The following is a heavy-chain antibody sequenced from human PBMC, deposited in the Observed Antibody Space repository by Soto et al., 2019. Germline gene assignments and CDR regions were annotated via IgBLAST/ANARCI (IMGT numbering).Heavy chain of an antibody. CDR3: ARDLGHPRLKFDSTKYQFDF. V-gene: IGHV1-46*01. D-gene: IGHD2-8*01. CDR2: INPRNGDT. J-gene: IGHJ4*02. Sequence: ASVKVSCKASGYTFTSYYIHWVRQAPGQGLEWMGIINPRNGDTTYAQNLQGRVTMTTDTSTNTVYVELRSLISEDTAVFYCARDLGHPRLKFDSTKYQFDFWGQGTLVTVSS. CDR1: GYTFTSYY.